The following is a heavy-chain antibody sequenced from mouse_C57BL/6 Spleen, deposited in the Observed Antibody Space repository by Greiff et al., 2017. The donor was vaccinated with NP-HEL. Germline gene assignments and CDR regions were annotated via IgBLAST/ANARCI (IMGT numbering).Heavy chain of an antibody. V-gene: IGHV1-82*01. J-gene: IGHJ2*01. CDR2: IYPGDGDT. CDR3: ARERTATYFDY. CDR1: GYAFSSSW. Sequence: QVQLQQSGPELVKPGASVKISCKASGYAFSSSWMNWVKQRPGKGLEWIGRIYPGDGDTNYNGKFKGKATLTADKSSSTAYMQLSSLTSEDSAVYFCARERTATYFDYWGQGTTLTVSA.